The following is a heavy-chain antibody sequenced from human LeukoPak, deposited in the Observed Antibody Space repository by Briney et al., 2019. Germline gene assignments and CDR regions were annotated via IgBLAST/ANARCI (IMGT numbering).Heavy chain of an antibody. CDR3: ARAEKSYYYYYYYMDV. J-gene: IGHJ6*03. CDR1: GFTFSSYE. CDR2: ISSSGSTI. V-gene: IGHV3-48*03. Sequence: GGSLRLSCAASGFTFSSYEMNWVRQAPGKGLEWASYISSSGSTIYYADSVKGRFTISRDNAKNSLYLQMNSLRAEDTAVYYCARAEKSYYYYYYYMDVWGKGTTVTVSS.